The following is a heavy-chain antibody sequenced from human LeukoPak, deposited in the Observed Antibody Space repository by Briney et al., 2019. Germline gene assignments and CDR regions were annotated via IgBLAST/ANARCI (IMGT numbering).Heavy chain of an antibody. CDR2: ISSSSSYI. CDR1: GFTFSTYA. J-gene: IGHJ6*02. CDR3: ARDMYPQAAYYYGMDV. Sequence: PGGSLRLSCAASGFTFSTYAMNWVRQAPGKGLEWVSSISSSSSYIYYADSVKGRFTISRDNAKNSLYLQMNSLRAEDTAVYYCARDMYPQAAYYYGMDVWGQGTTVTVSS. D-gene: IGHD2-15*01. V-gene: IGHV3-21*01.